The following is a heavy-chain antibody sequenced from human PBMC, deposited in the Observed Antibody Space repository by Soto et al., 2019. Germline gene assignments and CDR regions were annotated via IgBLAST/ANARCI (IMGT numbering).Heavy chain of an antibody. J-gene: IGHJ4*02. CDR1: GGTFSSYA. D-gene: IGHD2-15*01. CDR3: ARVAGGDRTRIYCSGGSCYSDFVYYFDY. V-gene: IGHV1-69*01. Sequence: QVQLVQSGAEVKKPGSSVKVSCKASGGTFSSYAISWVRQAPGQGLEWMGGIIPIFGTANYAQKFQGRVTITADESTSTAYMELSSLRSEDTAVYYCARVAGGDRTRIYCSGGSCYSDFVYYFDYWGQGTLVTVSS. CDR2: IIPIFGTA.